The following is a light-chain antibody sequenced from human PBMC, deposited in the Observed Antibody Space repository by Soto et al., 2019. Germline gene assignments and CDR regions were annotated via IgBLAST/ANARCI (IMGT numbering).Light chain of an antibody. CDR3: CSYAGSSTWV. V-gene: IGLV2-23*02. CDR2: EVS. J-gene: IGLJ3*02. Sequence: QSALTQPASVSGSPGQSITLSCTGTSSDVGSYNLVSWYQQHPGKAPKLMIYEVSKRPSGVSNRFSGSKSGKTASLTISGFQAEDEADYYCCSYAGSSTWVFGGGTKLTVL. CDR1: SSDVGSYNL.